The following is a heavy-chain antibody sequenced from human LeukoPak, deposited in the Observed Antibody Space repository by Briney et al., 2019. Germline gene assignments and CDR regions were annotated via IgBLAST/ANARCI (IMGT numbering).Heavy chain of an antibody. CDR3: TRILVGGSRAFDI. CDR2: IKSDGGST. J-gene: IGHJ3*02. Sequence: GGSLRLSCAASGFTFSNYWMHWVRQAPGKGLVWVSRIKSDGGSTNYADSVKGRFTISRDNAKNTLYLQMNSLRAEDTAMYYCTRILVGGSRAFDIWGQGTMATVS. D-gene: IGHD2-21*01. CDR1: GFTFSNYW. V-gene: IGHV3-74*01.